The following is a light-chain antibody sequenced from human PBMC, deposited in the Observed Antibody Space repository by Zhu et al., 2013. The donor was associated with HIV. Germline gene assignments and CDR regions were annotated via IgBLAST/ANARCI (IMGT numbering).Light chain of an antibody. CDR3: QQYGTSPQT. CDR1: QTISHN. CDR2: AAS. Sequence: ETVMTQSPATLSVSPGETVSLSCRASQTISHNLAWYQQKPGQSPRLLIYAASSRATGIPDRFGGSGSRTDFTLTVTRLEPEDFAVYFCQQYGTSPQTFGQGTKLEVK. J-gene: IGKJ1*01. V-gene: IGKV3-20*01.